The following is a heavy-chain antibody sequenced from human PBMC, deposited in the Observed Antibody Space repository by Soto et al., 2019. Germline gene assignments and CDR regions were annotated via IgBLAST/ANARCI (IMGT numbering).Heavy chain of an antibody. J-gene: IGHJ4*02. D-gene: IGHD2-15*01. Sequence: QVQLVQSGAEVKKPGASVKVSCKASGYTFTSYYMHWVRQAPGQGLEWMGIINPSGGSTSYAQKFQGRLTMTRDTSTSTVYMELSSLRSEDTAVYYCATNVEGYCSGGSCYSGEYWGQGTLVTVSS. V-gene: IGHV1-46*01. CDR3: ATNVEGYCSGGSCYSGEY. CDR1: GYTFTSYY. CDR2: INPSGGST.